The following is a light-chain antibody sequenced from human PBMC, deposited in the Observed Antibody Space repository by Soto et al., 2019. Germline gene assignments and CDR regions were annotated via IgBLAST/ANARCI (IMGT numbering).Light chain of an antibody. V-gene: IGKV3-15*01. CDR3: QQWIRWT. J-gene: IGKJ1*01. CDR1: QRIGSN. Sequence: EIVMTQSPATLSASPGDTVTLSCRASQRIGSNLAWYQQKPGQAPRLLIYGASTRATGVPARFSGSGSETEFALTISSLQSEDFALYHCQQWIRWTFGQGKRLELK. CDR2: GAS.